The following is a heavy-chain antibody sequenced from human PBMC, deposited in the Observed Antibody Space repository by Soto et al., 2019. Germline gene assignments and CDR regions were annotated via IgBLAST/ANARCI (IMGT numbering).Heavy chain of an antibody. V-gene: IGHV1-2*02. D-gene: IGHD3-10*01. Sequence: QVQLVQSGAEVKKPGASVKVSCKASGYTFTGYYMHWVRQAPGQGLEWMGWINPNSGGTNYAQKFQGRVTMTRDTSISTAYMELSRLRSDDTAVYYCARAGRAYMVRGPGWFDPWGQGTLVTVSS. CDR3: ARAGRAYMVRGPGWFDP. CDR2: INPNSGGT. J-gene: IGHJ5*02. CDR1: GYTFTGYY.